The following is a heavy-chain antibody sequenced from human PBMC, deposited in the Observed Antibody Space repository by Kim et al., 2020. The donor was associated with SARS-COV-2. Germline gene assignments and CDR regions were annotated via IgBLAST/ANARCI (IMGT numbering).Heavy chain of an antibody. D-gene: IGHD3-22*01. CDR1: GFTFSSYE. J-gene: IGHJ3*02. CDR3: ARERRITMIVVVIKDAFDI. V-gene: IGHV3-48*03. Sequence: GGSLRLSCAASGFTFSSYEMNWVRQAPGKGLEWVSYISSSGSTIYYADSVKGRFTISRDNAKNSLYLQMNSLRAEDTAVYYCARERRITMIVVVIKDAFDIWPRDNGHRLF. CDR2: ISSSGSTI.